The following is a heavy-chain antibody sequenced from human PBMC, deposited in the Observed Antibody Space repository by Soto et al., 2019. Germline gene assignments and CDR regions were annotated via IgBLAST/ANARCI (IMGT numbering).Heavy chain of an antibody. V-gene: IGHV3-30*03. CDR2: ISYDGSNK. Sequence: QVQLVESGGGVVQPGRSLRLSCAASGFTFSSYGMHWVRQAPGKGLEWVAVISYDGSNKYYADSVKGRFTISRDNSKNTLYLQMNSLRAEDTAVYSCATLAVAGTWTFDYWGQGTLVPVSS. CDR1: GFTFSSYG. J-gene: IGHJ4*02. CDR3: ATLAVAGTWTFDY. D-gene: IGHD6-19*01.